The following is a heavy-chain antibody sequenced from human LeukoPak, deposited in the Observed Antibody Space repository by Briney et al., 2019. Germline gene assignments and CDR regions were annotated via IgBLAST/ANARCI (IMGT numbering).Heavy chain of an antibody. CDR3: AKGTTMIHTTIDY. CDR1: GFTFDDYA. CDR2: ISWNSGSI. Sequence: TGGSLRLSCAASGFTFDDYAMPWVRQAPGKGLEWVSGISWNSGSIGYADSVKGRFTISRDNAKNSLYLQMNSLRAEDTALYYCAKGTTMIHTTIDYWGQGTLVTVSS. V-gene: IGHV3-9*01. D-gene: IGHD3-22*01. J-gene: IGHJ4*02.